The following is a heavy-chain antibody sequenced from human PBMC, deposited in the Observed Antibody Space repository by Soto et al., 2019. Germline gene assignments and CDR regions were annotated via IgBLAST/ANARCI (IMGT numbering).Heavy chain of an antibody. CDR3: ATMNGYFEY. CDR2: ITATGDRI. Sequence: GGSLRLSCADSGFRFSSYSMSWVRQTPGKGLEWVAAITATGDRIYYADSVTGRSTISRDNSKKTHYLQMTSLRAEDTAMYYCATMNGYFEYWGQGTPATVSS. D-gene: IGHD3-22*01. CDR1: GFRFSSYS. J-gene: IGHJ4*02. V-gene: IGHV3-23*01.